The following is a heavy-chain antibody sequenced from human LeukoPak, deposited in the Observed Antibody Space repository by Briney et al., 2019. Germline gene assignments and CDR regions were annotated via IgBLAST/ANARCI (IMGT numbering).Heavy chain of an antibody. Sequence: GGSLRLSCAASGFTFSSYAMHWVRQAPGKGLEWVAAISYDGSNKYYADSVKGRFTISRDNSKNTLYLQMNSLRAEDTAVYYCARDPPSIAAAGDYFDYWGQGTLVTVSS. CDR2: ISYDGSNK. V-gene: IGHV3-30-3*01. CDR3: ARDPPSIAAAGDYFDY. D-gene: IGHD6-13*01. J-gene: IGHJ4*02. CDR1: GFTFSSYA.